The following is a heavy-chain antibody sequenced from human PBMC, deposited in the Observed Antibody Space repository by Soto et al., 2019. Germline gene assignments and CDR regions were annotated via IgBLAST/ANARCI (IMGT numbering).Heavy chain of an antibody. J-gene: IGHJ4*02. CDR1: GFIFSNYG. V-gene: IGHV3-30-3*01. CDR2: ISYEGSND. CDR3: VRAGPWGLLLREFSFKDY. D-gene: IGHD3-16*02. Sequence: GGSLRLSCEVSGFIFSNYGMDWVRQAPGKGLEWVAVISYEGSNDYYADSVKGRFTISRDNSKNTLYLQMSSLRDEDTAVYYCVRAGPWGLLLREFSFKDYWGQGT.